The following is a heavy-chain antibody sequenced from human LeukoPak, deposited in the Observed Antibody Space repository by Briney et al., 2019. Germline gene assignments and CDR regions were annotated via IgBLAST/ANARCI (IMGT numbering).Heavy chain of an antibody. CDR3: ARDKYRSYYYDSSGYSTYYGMDV. CDR2: IYTSGST. CDR1: GGSISSSSYY. J-gene: IGHJ6*02. Sequence: PSETLSLTCTVSGGSISSSSYYWSWIRQPAGKGLEWIGRIYTSGSTNYNPSLKSRVTMSVDTSKNQFSLKLSSVTAADTAVYYCARDKYRSYYYDSSGYSTYYGMDVWGQGTTVTVSS. V-gene: IGHV4-61*02. D-gene: IGHD3-22*01.